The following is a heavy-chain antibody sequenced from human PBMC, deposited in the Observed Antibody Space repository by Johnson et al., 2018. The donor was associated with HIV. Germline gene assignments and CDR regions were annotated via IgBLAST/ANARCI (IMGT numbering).Heavy chain of an antibody. V-gene: IGHV3-30*19. Sequence: QVLLVESGGGVVQPGRSLRLSCAASGFTFSSYGMHWVRQAPGKGLEWVAVIWYDGSNKYYADSVKGRFTISRDNSKNTLYLQMNSLRAEDTAVYYCARERNMIVVDDDAFDIWGQGTMVTVSS. CDR3: ARERNMIVVDDDAFDI. J-gene: IGHJ3*02. CDR2: IWYDGSNK. D-gene: IGHD3-22*01. CDR1: GFTFSSYG.